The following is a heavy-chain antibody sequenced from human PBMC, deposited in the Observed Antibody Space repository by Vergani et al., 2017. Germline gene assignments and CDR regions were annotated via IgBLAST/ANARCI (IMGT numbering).Heavy chain of an antibody. J-gene: IGHJ4*02. CDR3: ARRGGPGYSNSFRGGNFDY. CDR1: GFTFSSYA. CDR2: ISYDGSNK. Sequence: QVQLVESGGGVVQPGRSLRLSCAASGFTFSSYAMHWVRQAPGKGLEWVAVISYDGSNKYYADSVKGRFTISRDNSKNTLYLQMNSLRAEDTAVYYCARRGGPGYSNSFRGGNFDYWGQGTLVTVSS. D-gene: IGHD6-13*01. V-gene: IGHV3-30-3*01.